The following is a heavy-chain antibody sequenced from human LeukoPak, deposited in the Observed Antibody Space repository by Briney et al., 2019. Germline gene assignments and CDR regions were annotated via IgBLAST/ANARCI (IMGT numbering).Heavy chain of an antibody. Sequence: ASVKVSCKASGYTFTDYYMHWVRQAPGQGLEWMGWINPNSGGTNYAQKFQGRVTMTRDTSISTAYMELSRLRSDDTAVYHCADYYYDSSGYSGLVYWGQGTLVTVSS. CDR2: INPNSGGT. CDR3: ADYYYDSSGYSGLVY. CDR1: GYTFTDYY. D-gene: IGHD3-22*01. V-gene: IGHV1-2*02. J-gene: IGHJ4*02.